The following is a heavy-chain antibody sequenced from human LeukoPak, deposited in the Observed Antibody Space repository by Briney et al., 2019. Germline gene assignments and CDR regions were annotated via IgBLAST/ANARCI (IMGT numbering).Heavy chain of an antibody. V-gene: IGHV3-30*02. D-gene: IGHD5/OR15-5a*01. CDR1: GFTFSSYG. J-gene: IGHJ3*02. CDR2: IRYDGSNK. CDR3: AKDLFYDTYDAFDI. Sequence: QAGGSLRLSCAASGFTFSSYGMHWVRQAPGKGLEWVAFIRYDGSNKYYADSVKGRFTISRDNSKNTLYLQMNSLRAEDTAVYYCAKDLFYDTYDAFDIWGQGTMVTVSS.